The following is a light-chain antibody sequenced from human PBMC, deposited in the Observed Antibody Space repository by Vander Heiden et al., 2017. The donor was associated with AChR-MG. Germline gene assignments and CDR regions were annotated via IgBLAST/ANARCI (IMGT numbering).Light chain of an antibody. J-gene: IGKJ3*01. CDR3: QQYGSSLPFT. CDR2: GAS. CDR1: QSVSSSY. V-gene: IGKV3-20*01. Sequence: EIVLTQSPGTLSLSPGERATLSCRASQSVSSSYLAWYQQNPGQAPRLLIYGASSRATGIPDRFSGSGSGTDFTLTISRLEPEDFAVYYCQQYGSSLPFTFGPGTKVDIK.